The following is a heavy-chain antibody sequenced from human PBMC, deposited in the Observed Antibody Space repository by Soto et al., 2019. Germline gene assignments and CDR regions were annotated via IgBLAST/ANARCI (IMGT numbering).Heavy chain of an antibody. J-gene: IGHJ6*02. V-gene: IGHV3-30*03. Sequence: GGSMRLSCAASGLTLNSYGMHWVRQAPGKGLEWVAVISYDGSTIYYADSVKGRFTISRDNAKNSLYLQMNSLRAEDTAVYYCAREGIFGVVPPYYYYYGMDVWGQGTTVTVSS. D-gene: IGHD3-3*01. CDR1: GLTLNSYG. CDR3: AREGIFGVVPPYYYYYGMDV. CDR2: ISYDGSTI.